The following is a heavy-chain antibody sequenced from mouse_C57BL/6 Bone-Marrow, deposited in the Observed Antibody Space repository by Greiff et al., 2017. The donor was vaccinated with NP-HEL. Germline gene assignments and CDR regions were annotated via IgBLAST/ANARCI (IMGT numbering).Heavy chain of an antibody. D-gene: IGHD4-1*01. V-gene: IGHV1-58*01. CDR1: GYTFTSYG. CDR3: ARCGKGYFDD. CDR2: IYIGTGYT. Sequence: VQLQQSGAELVRPGSSVKMSCKTSGYTFTSYGINWVKQRPGQGLEWIGYIYIGTGYTEYNEKFKGKATLTLDTSSSTAYMQLRSLTSEDSAIYSCARCGKGYFDDWGKGTTLTVSS. J-gene: IGHJ2*01.